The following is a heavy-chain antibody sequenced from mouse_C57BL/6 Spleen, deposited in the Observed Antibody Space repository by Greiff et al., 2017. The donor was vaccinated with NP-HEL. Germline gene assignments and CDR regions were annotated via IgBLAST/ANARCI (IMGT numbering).Heavy chain of an antibody. CDR1: GYTFTDYE. CDR2: IDPETGGT. J-gene: IGHJ4*01. D-gene: IGHD4-1*01. Sequence: VQLQQSVAELLRPGASVTLSCKASGYTFTDYEMHWVKQTPVHGLEWIGAIDPETGGTAYNQKFKGKAILTADKSSSTAYMELRSLTSEDSAVYYCTRTGGYAMDYWGQGTSVTVSS. V-gene: IGHV1-15*01. CDR3: TRTGGYAMDY.